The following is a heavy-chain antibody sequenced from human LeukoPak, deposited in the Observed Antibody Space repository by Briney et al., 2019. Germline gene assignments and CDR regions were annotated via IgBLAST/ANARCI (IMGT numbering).Heavy chain of an antibody. V-gene: IGHV1-2*02. Sequence: ASVKVSCKASGYTFTGYYMHWVRQAPGQGLEWMGWTNPNSGGTNYAQKFQGRVTMTRDTSISTAYMELSRLRSDDTAVYYCARMGPYSSSWPHYYYYYMDVWGKGTTVTVSS. J-gene: IGHJ6*03. CDR2: TNPNSGGT. CDR3: ARMGPYSSSWPHYYYYYMDV. CDR1: GYTFTGYY. D-gene: IGHD6-13*01.